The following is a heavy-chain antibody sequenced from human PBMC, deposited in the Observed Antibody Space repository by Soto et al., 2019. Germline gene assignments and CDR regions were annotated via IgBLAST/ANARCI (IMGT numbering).Heavy chain of an antibody. D-gene: IGHD6-6*01. CDR1: GGSISSSSYY. CDR3: ARSMYSTSAQLYYGMDV. J-gene: IGHJ6*02. CDR2: IYYSGST. Sequence: SETLSLTCTVSGGSISSSSYYWSWIRQPPGKGLEWIGYIYYSGSTNYNPSLKSRVTISVDTSKNQLSLKLSSATAADTAVYYCARSMYSTSAQLYYGMDVWGQGTTVTVSS. V-gene: IGHV4-61*05.